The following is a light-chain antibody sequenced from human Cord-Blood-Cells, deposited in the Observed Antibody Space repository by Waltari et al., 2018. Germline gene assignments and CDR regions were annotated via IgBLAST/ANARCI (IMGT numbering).Light chain of an antibody. CDR3: QQFNSYPYT. CDR2: DGS. Sequence: AIQLTQSPSSLSASVGDRVTITCLASQGISSALAWYQQKPGKAPKLLIYDGSSLESGVPSRFSGSGSGTDFTLTISSLQPEDFATYYCQQFNSYPYTFGQGTKLEIK. V-gene: IGKV1-13*02. J-gene: IGKJ2*01. CDR1: QGISSA.